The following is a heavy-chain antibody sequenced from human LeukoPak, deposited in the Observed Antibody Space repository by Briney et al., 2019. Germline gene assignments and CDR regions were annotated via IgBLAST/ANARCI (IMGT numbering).Heavy chain of an antibody. J-gene: IGHJ4*02. Sequence: PSETLSLTCTVSGGSISSGSYFWGWVRQPPGKGLEWIGSRYYSGSTDYNPSLKSRVTISADTSKNQFSLKLTSVTAADTAVYYCAGQYDYWGQGTLVTVSS. CDR1: GGSISSGSYF. CDR3: AGQYDY. CDR2: RYYSGST. V-gene: IGHV4-39*01.